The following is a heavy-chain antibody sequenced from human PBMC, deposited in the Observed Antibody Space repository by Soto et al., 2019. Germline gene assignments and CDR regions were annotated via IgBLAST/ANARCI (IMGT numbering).Heavy chain of an antibody. CDR3: ARDEVESQGYVGMDV. Sequence: QVQLVESGGGVVQPGRSLRLSCAASGFTFSSYGMHWVRQAPGKGLEWVAVIWYDGSNKYYADSVKGRFTISRDNSKKTLLLRMSSLRVEDTAVYYCARDEVESQGYVGMDVWGQGTTVTVS. D-gene: IGHD3-3*01. V-gene: IGHV3-33*01. CDR1: GFTFSSYG. CDR2: IWYDGSNK. J-gene: IGHJ6*02.